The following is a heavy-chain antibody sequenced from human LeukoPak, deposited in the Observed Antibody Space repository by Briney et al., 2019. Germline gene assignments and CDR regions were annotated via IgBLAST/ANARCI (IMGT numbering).Heavy chain of an antibody. CDR3: IRGPYSTGWNDAFDI. D-gene: IGHD6-19*01. Sequence: PGGSLRLSCAASGFTFSSYAMSWVRQAPGKGLEWVSAISGSGGSTYYADSVKGRFTISRDNSKNTLYLQMNSLRAEDTAVYYCIRGPYSTGWNDAFDIWGQGTMVTVSS. CDR2: ISGSGGST. J-gene: IGHJ3*02. V-gene: IGHV3-23*01. CDR1: GFTFSSYA.